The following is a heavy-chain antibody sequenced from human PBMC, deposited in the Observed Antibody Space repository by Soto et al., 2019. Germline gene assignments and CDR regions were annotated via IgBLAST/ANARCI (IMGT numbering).Heavy chain of an antibody. CDR3: AKVPALGSSWDANWFGP. J-gene: IGHJ5*02. CDR1: GFTFSSYG. CDR2: ISYDGSNK. D-gene: IGHD6-13*01. V-gene: IGHV3-30*18. Sequence: QVQLVESGGGVVQPGRSLRLSCAASGFTFSSYGMHWVRQAPGKGLEWVAVISYDGSNKYYADSVKGRFTISRDNSKNTLYLQMISLRAEDTAVYYCAKVPALGSSWDANWFGPWGQGTLVTVSS.